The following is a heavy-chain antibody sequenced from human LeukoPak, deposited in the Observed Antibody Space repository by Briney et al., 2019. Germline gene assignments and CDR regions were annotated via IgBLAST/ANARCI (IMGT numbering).Heavy chain of an antibody. CDR1: GFTFSSYG. V-gene: IGHV3-23*01. J-gene: IGHJ3*02. CDR3: ARDSRDGYNFGHAFDI. CDR2: ISGSGGST. D-gene: IGHD5-24*01. Sequence: GGSLRLSCAASGFTFSSYGMHWVRQAPGKGLEWVSAISGSGGSTYYADSVKGRFTISRDNSKNTLYLQMNSLRAEDTAVYYCARDSRDGYNFGHAFDIWDQGTMVTVSS.